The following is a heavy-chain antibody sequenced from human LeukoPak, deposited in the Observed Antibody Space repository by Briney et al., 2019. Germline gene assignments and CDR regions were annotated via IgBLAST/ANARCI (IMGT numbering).Heavy chain of an antibody. CDR1: GLTFSGSA. D-gene: IGHD1-26*01. Sequence: PGGSLRLSCAASGLTFSGSAIHWVRQSSGKGLEWVGHIDKKANFYATASAASVEGRFTISRDDSRNTAYLQMTSLKTEDTALYYCTRDSGTYNWLDPWGQGTLVIVSS. J-gene: IGHJ5*02. V-gene: IGHV3-73*01. CDR2: IDKKANFYAT. CDR3: TRDSGTYNWLDP.